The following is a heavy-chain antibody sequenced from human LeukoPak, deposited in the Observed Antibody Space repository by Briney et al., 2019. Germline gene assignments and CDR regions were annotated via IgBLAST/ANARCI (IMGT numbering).Heavy chain of an antibody. CDR1: GFTFSSYA. Sequence: GGSLRLSCAASGFTFSSYAMSWVRQAPGRGLEWVSTISAGGFSTYYADSVKGRFTISRDNSKNSLYLQMNSLRAEDTALYYCAKGQRRIAAAGFGFDYWGQGTLVTVSS. CDR3: AKGQRRIAAAGFGFDY. CDR2: ISAGGFST. J-gene: IGHJ4*02. V-gene: IGHV3-23*01. D-gene: IGHD6-13*01.